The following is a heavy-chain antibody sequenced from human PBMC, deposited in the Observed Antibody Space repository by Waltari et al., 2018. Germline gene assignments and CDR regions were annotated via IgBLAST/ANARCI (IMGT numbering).Heavy chain of an antibody. J-gene: IGHJ4*02. CDR2: IYYRGST. V-gene: IGHV4-39*01. Sequence: QLQLQESGPGLVKPSETLSLTCTVSGGSISSSSYYWGWIRQPPGKGLEWIGSIYYRGSTYYNPSLMGRGTISVDTSKNQFSLKLSSVTAADTAVYYCASQLVAGTVFDYWGQGTLVTVSS. D-gene: IGHD6-19*01. CDR1: GGSISSSSYY. CDR3: ASQLVAGTVFDY.